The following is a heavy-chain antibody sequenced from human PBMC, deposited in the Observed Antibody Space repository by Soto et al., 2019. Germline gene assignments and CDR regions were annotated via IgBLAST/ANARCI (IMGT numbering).Heavy chain of an antibody. D-gene: IGHD3-22*01. CDR1: GGTFSSYA. Sequence: SVKFSCRASGGTFSSYAISWVRQGTGQGLEWMGGIIPIFGTANYAQKFQGRVTISADESTSTAYMELSSLRSEDTAVYYCARDPASDYYDSSGSSPGGYWGQGTLVTVSS. J-gene: IGHJ4*02. V-gene: IGHV1-69*13. CDR2: IIPIFGTA. CDR3: ARDPASDYYDSSGSSPGGY.